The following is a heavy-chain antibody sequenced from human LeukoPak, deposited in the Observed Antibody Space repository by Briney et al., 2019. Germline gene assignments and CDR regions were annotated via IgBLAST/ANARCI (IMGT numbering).Heavy chain of an antibody. V-gene: IGHV3-48*01. Sequence: PGGSLRLSCAASGFTFSSYSMNWVRQAPGKGLEWVSYINSSSSTIYYADSVKGRLTISRDNSKNTLFLQMNSLRAEDTALYYCAKEGLRTTLVTYYYSMDVWGQGTTVTVSS. CDR1: GFTFSSYS. J-gene: IGHJ6*02. D-gene: IGHD5-18*01. CDR3: AKEGLRTTLVTYYYSMDV. CDR2: INSSSSTI.